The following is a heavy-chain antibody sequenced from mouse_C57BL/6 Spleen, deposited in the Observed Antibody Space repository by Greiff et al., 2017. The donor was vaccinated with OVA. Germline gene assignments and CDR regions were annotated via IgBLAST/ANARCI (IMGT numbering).Heavy chain of an antibody. CDR2: IWSGGST. CDR1: GFSLTSYG. D-gene: IGHD1-1*01. CDR3: ARTRGITTVHHYYAMDY. J-gene: IGHJ4*01. V-gene: IGHV2-2*01. Sequence: VQLQQSGPGLVQPSQSLSITCTVSGFSLTSYGVHWVRQSPGKGLEWLGVIWSGGSTDYNAAFISRLSISKDNSKSQVFFKMNSLQADDTAIYYCARTRGITTVHHYYAMDYWGQGTSVTVSS.